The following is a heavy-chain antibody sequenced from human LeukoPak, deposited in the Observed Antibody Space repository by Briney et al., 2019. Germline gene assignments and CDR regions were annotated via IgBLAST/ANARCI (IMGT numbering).Heavy chain of an antibody. CDR2: ISANGGET. J-gene: IGHJ4*02. D-gene: IGHD3-3*01. CDR3: AKRYYDFPLDY. CDR1: GFTFSNYW. V-gene: IGHV3-23*01. Sequence: GWSLRLSCAASGFTFSNYWMHWVRQAPGQGLVWVSRISANGGETHYADSVKGRFTISRDNSKNTLYLQINNPRVEDTAVYYCAKRYYDFPLDYWGQGTLVTVSS.